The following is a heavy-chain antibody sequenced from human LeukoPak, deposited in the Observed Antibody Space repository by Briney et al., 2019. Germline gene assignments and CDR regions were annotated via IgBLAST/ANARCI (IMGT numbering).Heavy chain of an antibody. Sequence: GASVKVSCKASGYTFTSYDINWVRQATGQGLEWMGWMNPNSGNTGYAQKFQGRVTMTRNTSISTAYMELSRLRSDDTAVYYCARGRFGEFRIDYWGQGTLVTVSS. V-gene: IGHV1-8*01. CDR1: GYTFTSYD. CDR3: ARGRFGEFRIDY. D-gene: IGHD3-10*01. J-gene: IGHJ4*02. CDR2: MNPNSGNT.